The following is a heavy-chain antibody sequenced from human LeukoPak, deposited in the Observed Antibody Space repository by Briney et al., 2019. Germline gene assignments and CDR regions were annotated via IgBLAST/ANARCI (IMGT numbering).Heavy chain of an antibody. D-gene: IGHD4-11*01. CDR2: IQNSATT. CDR3: ATDYSNFYGMDV. J-gene: IGHJ6*02. V-gene: IGHV4-61*01. CDR1: GGSVNSGSYF. Sequence: SETLSLTCTVSGGSVNSGSYFWSWFRQPLGKRLEWIGYIQNSATTNYNPSLESRVAIFVDSSKDQFSLRVTSVTAADTAVYYCATDYSNFYGMDVWGQGTTVTVSS.